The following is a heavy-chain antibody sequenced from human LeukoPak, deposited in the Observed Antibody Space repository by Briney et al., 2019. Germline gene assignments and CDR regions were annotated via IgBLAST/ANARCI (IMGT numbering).Heavy chain of an antibody. J-gene: IGHJ4*02. CDR1: GFSFTSHW. V-gene: IGHV5-51*01. D-gene: IGHD4-23*01. Sequence: GESLKTSCKGYGFSFTSHWIAWVRQMPGKGLEWMGMIDPGDSDTSYSPSFQGQVTISADRSIGTVYLQWSKLKASDTAMYYCARHGGGQLGSDYWGQGTLVTVSS. CDR3: ARHGGGQLGSDY. CDR2: IDPGDSDT.